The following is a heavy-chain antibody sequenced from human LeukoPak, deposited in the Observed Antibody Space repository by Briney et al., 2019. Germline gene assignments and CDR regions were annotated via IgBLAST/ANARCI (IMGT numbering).Heavy chain of an antibody. CDR1: GCTFSSYA. CDR3: ASSRREYSSSSALDY. D-gene: IGHD6-6*01. J-gene: IGHJ4*02. CDR2: ISYDGSNK. Sequence: WRSLRLSCAASGCTFSSYAMSWVRQAPGKGLDWVSAISYDGSNKYYADSVKGRFTISRDNSKNTLYLQMNSLRAEDTAVYYCASSRREYSSSSALDYWGQGTLVTVSS. V-gene: IGHV3-30*01.